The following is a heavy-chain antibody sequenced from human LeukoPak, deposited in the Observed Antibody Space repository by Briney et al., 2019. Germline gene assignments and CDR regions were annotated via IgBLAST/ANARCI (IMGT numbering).Heavy chain of an antibody. D-gene: IGHD5-18*01. CDR2: INAGNGNT. J-gene: IGHJ4*02. V-gene: IGHV1-3*01. CDR1: GYTFTSYA. Sequence: GASVKVSCKASGYTFTSYAMHWVRQAPGQRLEWMGWINAGNGNTKYSQKFQGRVTITRDTSASTAYMELISLISEDTAVYYCAREDAHGGYSYGFWSQGTLVTVSS. CDR3: AREDAHGGYSYGF.